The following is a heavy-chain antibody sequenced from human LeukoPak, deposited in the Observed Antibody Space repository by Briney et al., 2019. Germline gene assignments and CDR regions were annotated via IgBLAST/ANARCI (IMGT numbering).Heavy chain of an antibody. CDR1: GFTFSNYG. CDR3: ARAMRSGYDY. Sequence: GGSLRVSCAASGFTFSNYGMNWVRQAPGKRLEWVSYISSGSDSIYYADSVKGRFTISRDNAENSLYLQMNSLRDEDTAVYYCARAMRSGYDYWGQGTLVTVSS. D-gene: IGHD5-12*01. CDR2: ISSGSDSI. V-gene: IGHV3-48*02. J-gene: IGHJ4*02.